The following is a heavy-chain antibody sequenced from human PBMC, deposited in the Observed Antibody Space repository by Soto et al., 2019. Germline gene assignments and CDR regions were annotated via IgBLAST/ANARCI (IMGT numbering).Heavy chain of an antibody. V-gene: IGHV3-48*01. D-gene: IGHD2-15*01. CDR2: ISSSSTTK. Sequence: GSLRLSCAASGLTFSSYSMNWVRQAPGKGLEWVSYISSSSTTKYYADSVKGRFTISRDNAKNSLYLQMNSLRAEDTAVYYCARDGCSGSNCLNWFDPWGQG. CDR3: ARDGCSGSNCLNWFDP. CDR1: GLTFSSYS. J-gene: IGHJ5*02.